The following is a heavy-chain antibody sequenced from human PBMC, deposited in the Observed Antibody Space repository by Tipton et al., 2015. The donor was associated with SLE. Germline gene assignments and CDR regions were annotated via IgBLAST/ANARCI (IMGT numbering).Heavy chain of an antibody. Sequence: TLSLTCTVSGGSISSGGYYWSWIRQHPGKGLEWIGYIYYSGSTYCNPSLKSRVTISVDTSKNQFSLKLTSVTAADTAVYYCARDTAHYGSGDGAFDIWGQGTMVTVSS. D-gene: IGHD3-10*01. CDR1: GGSISSGGYY. J-gene: IGHJ3*02. CDR2: IYYSGST. V-gene: IGHV4-31*03. CDR3: ARDTAHYGSGDGAFDI.